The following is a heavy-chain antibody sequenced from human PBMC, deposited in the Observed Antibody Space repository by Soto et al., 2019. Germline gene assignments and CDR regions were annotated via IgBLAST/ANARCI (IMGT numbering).Heavy chain of an antibody. V-gene: IGHV4-39*07. CDR2: INHSGST. CDR1: GGSISSSSYY. CDR3: ARGQRITMVRGVPGLDY. D-gene: IGHD3-10*01. Sequence: SETLSLTCTVSGGSISSSSYYWGWIRQPPGKGLEWIGEINHSGSTNYNPSLKSRVTISVDTSKNQFSLKLSSVTAADTAVYYCARGQRITMVRGVPGLDYWGQGTLVTVSS. J-gene: IGHJ4*02.